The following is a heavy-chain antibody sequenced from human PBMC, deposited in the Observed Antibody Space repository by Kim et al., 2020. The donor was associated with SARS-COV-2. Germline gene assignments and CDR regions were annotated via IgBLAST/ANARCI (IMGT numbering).Heavy chain of an antibody. Sequence: ADAMKGRLNISRYNSENTLYLQMNGLSAEDKAVYYCARSVAGSYYYGMDVWGQGTTVTVSS. D-gene: IGHD3-10*01. J-gene: IGHJ6*02. V-gene: IGHV3-30*01. CDR3: ARSVAGSYYYGMDV.